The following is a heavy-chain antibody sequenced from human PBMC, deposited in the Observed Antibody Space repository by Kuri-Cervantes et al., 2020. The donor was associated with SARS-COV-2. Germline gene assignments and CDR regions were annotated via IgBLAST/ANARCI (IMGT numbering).Heavy chain of an antibody. CDR2: IYYSGST. CDR3: ASWGGVVVPAEEAWFDY. Sequence: SETLSLTCTVSGGSISSYYWSWIRQPPGKGLVWIGYIYYSGSTNYNPFPKSRVPISVDTSKNHFSLKLSFVTGADTAVYYCASWGGVVVPAEEAWFDYWGQGTLVTVSS. D-gene: IGHD2-2*01. CDR1: GGSISSYY. V-gene: IGHV4-59*12. J-gene: IGHJ4*02.